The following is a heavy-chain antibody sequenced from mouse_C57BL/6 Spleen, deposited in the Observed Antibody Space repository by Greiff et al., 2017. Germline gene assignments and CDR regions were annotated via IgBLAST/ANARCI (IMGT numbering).Heavy chain of an antibody. CDR2: ISDGGSYT. CDR3: ARDSNYAY. Sequence: EVQRVESGGGLVKPGGSLKLSCAASGFTFSSYAMSWVRQTPEKRLEWVATISDGGSYTYYPDNVKGRFTISRDNAKNNLYLQMSHLKSEDTAMYYCARDSNYAYWGQGTLVTVSA. V-gene: IGHV5-4*01. CDR1: GFTFSSYA. D-gene: IGHD2-5*01. J-gene: IGHJ3*01.